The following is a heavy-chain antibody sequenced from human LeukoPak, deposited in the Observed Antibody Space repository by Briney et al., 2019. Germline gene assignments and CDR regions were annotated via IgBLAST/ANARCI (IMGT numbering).Heavy chain of an antibody. CDR2: INHSGST. CDR3: ASYDY. J-gene: IGHJ4*02. CDR1: GYSISSGYY. Sequence: PSETLSLTCAVSGYSISSGYYWGWIRQPPGKGLEWIGEINHSGSTNYNPSLKSRVTISVDTSKNQFSLKLSSVTAADTAVYYCASYDYWGQGTLVTASS. V-gene: IGHV4-38-2*01.